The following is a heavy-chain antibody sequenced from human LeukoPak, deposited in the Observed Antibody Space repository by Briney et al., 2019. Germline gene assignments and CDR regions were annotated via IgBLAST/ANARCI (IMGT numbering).Heavy chain of an antibody. J-gene: IGHJ3*02. CDR3: ARACDYGDYVGICAFDS. Sequence: GGSLRLSCAASGFTFSTYGMNWVRQAPGKGLVWVSRINSNGSSTNYADSVKGRFTISRDNAKNTLYLQMNSLRAEDTVVYYCARACDYGDYVGICAFDSGGKGTMVTVSA. CDR2: INSNGSST. D-gene: IGHD4-17*01. CDR1: GFTFSTYG. V-gene: IGHV3-74*01.